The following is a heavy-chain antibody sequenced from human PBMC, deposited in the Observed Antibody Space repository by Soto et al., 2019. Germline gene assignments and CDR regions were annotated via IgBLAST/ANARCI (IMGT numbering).Heavy chain of an antibody. V-gene: IGHV1-69*12. J-gene: IGHJ4*02. Sequence: QVQLVQSGAEVKKPESSVKVSCKAPGVTFSTYAISWVRQAPGQGLEWMGGIIPMFGTANYAQRFQDRVTITADESTNTSYMELSSLRSEDTAVYFCASGIQLWLRRINNGYSGWGQGTLVTVSS. D-gene: IGHD5-18*01. CDR3: ASGIQLWLRRINNGYSG. CDR2: IIPMFGTA. CDR1: GVTFSTYA.